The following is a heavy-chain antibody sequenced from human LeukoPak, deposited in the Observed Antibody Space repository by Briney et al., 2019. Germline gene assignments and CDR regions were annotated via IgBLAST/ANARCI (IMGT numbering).Heavy chain of an antibody. D-gene: IGHD6-19*01. J-gene: IGHJ2*01. CDR3: ATTPSIAVAGTGLHWYFDL. CDR2: FDPEDGET. Sequence: ASVKVSCKVSGYTLTELSMHWVRQAPGKGLEWMGGFDPEDGETIYAQKFQGRVTMTEDTSTDTAYMELSSLRSEDTAVYYCATTPSIAVAGTGLHWYFDLWGRGTLVTVSS. CDR1: GYTLTELS. V-gene: IGHV1-24*01.